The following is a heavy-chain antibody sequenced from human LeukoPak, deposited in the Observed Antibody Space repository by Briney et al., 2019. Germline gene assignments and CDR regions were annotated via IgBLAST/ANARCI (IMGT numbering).Heavy chain of an antibody. Sequence: SETLSLTCTVSGGSISSYYWSWIRQPPGKGLEWIGYIYYSGSTNYNPSLKSRVTISVDTSKNEFSLKVTSVTTADTAVYYCATSRRTTVVTPSSAFDIWGQGTMVTVSS. V-gene: IGHV4-59*01. CDR3: ATSRRTTVVTPSSAFDI. D-gene: IGHD4-23*01. CDR2: IYYSGST. CDR1: GGSISSYY. J-gene: IGHJ3*02.